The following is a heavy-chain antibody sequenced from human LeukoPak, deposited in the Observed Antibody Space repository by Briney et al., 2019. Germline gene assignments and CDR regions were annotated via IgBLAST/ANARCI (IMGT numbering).Heavy chain of an antibody. CDR1: GYTFTDYY. CDR2: IDPNSGGT. V-gene: IGHV1-2*02. D-gene: IGHD1-14*01. J-gene: IGHJ5*02. CDR3: ARDHLLFRQPPNWFDP. Sequence: ASVKVSCKASGYTFTDYYIHWVRQAPGQGLEWMGWIDPNSGGTNYAQKFQGRVTMTRDTSISSAYMDLSRLRYDDTAVYYCARDHLLFRQPPNWFDPWGQGTLVTVSS.